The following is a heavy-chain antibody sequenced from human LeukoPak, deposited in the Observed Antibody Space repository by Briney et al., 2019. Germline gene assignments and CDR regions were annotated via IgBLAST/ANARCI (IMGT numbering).Heavy chain of an antibody. J-gene: IGHJ6*02. V-gene: IGHV3-9*01. CDR3: AKADGYSYGTHYYYYGMDV. Sequence: GRSLRLSCAASGFTFDDYAMHWVRQAPGKGLEWVSGISWNSGSIGYADSVKGRFTISRDNAKNSLYPQMNSLRAEDTALYYCAKADGYSYGTHYYYYGMDVWGQGTTVTVSS. CDR2: ISWNSGSI. D-gene: IGHD5-18*01. CDR1: GFTFDDYA.